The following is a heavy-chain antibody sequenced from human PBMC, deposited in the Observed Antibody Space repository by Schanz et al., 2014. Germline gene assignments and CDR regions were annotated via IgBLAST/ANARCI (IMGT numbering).Heavy chain of an antibody. V-gene: IGHV3-30*18. CDR2: ISFDGRNT. Sequence: QVHLVESGGGVVQPGRSLRLSCAASGFTFSTYAMHWVRQAPGKGLEWVGFISFDGRNTGYAHSVKGRFTISRDNSKNTVNLQMNSLRAEDTAVYYCAKEKEEVAADGSFFDYWGQGTLXTVSS. CDR1: GFTFSTYA. CDR3: AKEKEEVAADGSFFDY. J-gene: IGHJ4*02. D-gene: IGHD6-13*01.